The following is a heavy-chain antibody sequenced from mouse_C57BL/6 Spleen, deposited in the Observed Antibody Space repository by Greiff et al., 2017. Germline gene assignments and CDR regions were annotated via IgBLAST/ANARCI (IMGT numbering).Heavy chain of an antibody. J-gene: IGHJ4*01. Sequence: QVQLQQSGAELVRPGASVTLSCKASGYTFTDYEMHWVKQTPVHGLEWIGAIDPETGGTAYNQKFKGKAILTADKSSSTAYMELRSLTSEDSAVYYCTSYYGSLYYAMDYWGQGTSVTVSS. CDR1: GYTFTDYE. CDR2: IDPETGGT. CDR3: TSYYGSLYYAMDY. V-gene: IGHV1-15*01. D-gene: IGHD1-1*01.